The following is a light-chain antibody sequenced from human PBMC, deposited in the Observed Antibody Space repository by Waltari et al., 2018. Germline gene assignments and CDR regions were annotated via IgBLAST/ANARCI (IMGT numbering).Light chain of an antibody. V-gene: IGLV2-11*01. Sequence: QSALTQPRSVSGSPGQSVTISCTGTSSDIGDYNYVSWYQHYPDKAPKLIIYNINKRPSGVPDRFSGSKSGNTASLTSSGLQAEDEADYYCCSYVGSNIYWVFGGGTKLTVL. J-gene: IGLJ3*02. CDR2: NIN. CDR3: CSYVGSNIYWV. CDR1: SSDIGDYNY.